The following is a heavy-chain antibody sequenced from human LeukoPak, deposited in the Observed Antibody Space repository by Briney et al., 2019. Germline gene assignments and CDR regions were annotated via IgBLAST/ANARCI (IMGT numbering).Heavy chain of an antibody. CDR3: ARYEDYYGSGSYYRGGYFDY. Sequence: SETLSLTCTVSGYSISSGYYWGWIRQPPGKGLEWIGSIYHSGSTYYNPSLKSRVTISVDTSKNQFSLKLSSVTAADTAVYYCARYEDYYGSGSYYRGGYFDYWGQGTLVTVSS. CDR1: GYSISSGYY. V-gene: IGHV4-38-2*02. D-gene: IGHD3-10*01. J-gene: IGHJ4*02. CDR2: IYHSGST.